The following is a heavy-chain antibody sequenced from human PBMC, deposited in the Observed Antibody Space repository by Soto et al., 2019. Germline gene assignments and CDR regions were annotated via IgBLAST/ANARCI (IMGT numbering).Heavy chain of an antibody. V-gene: IGHV4-39*01. J-gene: IGHJ4*02. CDR3: ATLWAPISYFDY. CDR1: GGSISSSSYY. CDR2: IYYSGST. D-gene: IGHD3-9*01. Sequence: SETLSLTCTVSGGSISSSSYYWGWIRQPPGKGLEWIGSIYYSGSTYYNPSLKSRVTISVDTSKNQFSLKLSSVTAADTAVYYCATLWAPISYFDYWGQGTLVTVSS.